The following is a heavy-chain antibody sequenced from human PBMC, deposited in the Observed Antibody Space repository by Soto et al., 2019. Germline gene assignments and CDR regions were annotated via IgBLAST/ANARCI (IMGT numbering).Heavy chain of an antibody. CDR3: ARHRTTVIRLPKKYWYFDL. J-gene: IGHJ2*01. V-gene: IGHV4-39*01. D-gene: IGHD4-17*01. Sequence: SETLSLTCTVSGGSISSSSYYWGWIRQPPGKGLEWIGSIYYSGSTYYNPSLKSRVTISVDTSKNQFSLKLSSVTAADTAVYYCARHRTTVIRLPKKYWYFDLWGRGTLVTAPQ. CDR1: GGSISSSSYY. CDR2: IYYSGST.